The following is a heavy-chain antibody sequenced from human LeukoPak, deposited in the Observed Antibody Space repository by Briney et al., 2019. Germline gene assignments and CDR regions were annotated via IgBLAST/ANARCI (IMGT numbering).Heavy chain of an antibody. Sequence: GGSLRLSWAASGFTVSSNNMNWVRQAPGKGLEWVSLIYSGGNTYYADSVKGRFIISRDNSKNTLFLQMNSLRAEDTALYYCARDPWGLGVYDSWGQGILVTVSS. CDR2: IYSGGNT. D-gene: IGHD1-26*01. CDR3: ARDPWGLGVYDS. J-gene: IGHJ4*02. CDR1: GFTVSSNN. V-gene: IGHV3-66*01.